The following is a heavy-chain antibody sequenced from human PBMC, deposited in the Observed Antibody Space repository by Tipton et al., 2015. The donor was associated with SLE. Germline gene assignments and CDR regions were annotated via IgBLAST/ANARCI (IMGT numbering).Heavy chain of an antibody. J-gene: IGHJ4*02. CDR1: GGSISSGGYY. CDR2: INHSGST. Sequence: TLSLTCAVSGGSISSGGYYWSWIRQPPGKGLEWIGEINHSGSTNYNPSLKSRVTISVDTSKNQFSLKLSSVTAADTAVYYCARGLFVVVTAIWDYWGQGTLVTVSS. V-gene: IGHV4-34*01. D-gene: IGHD2-21*02. CDR3: ARGLFVVVTAIWDY.